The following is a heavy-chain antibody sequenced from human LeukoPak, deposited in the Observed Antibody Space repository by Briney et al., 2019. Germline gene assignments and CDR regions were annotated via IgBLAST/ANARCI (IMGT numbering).Heavy chain of an antibody. CDR3: ARRGGYGSGSYYSN. V-gene: IGHV4-59*08. CDR1: GGSISSYY. J-gene: IGHJ4*02. D-gene: IGHD3-10*01. CDR2: IYYSGST. Sequence: SETLSLTCTVSGGSISSYYWSWIRQPPGKGLEWIGYIYYSGSTNYNPSLKSRVTISVDTSKNQFSLKLSSVTAADTAVYYCARRGGYGSGSYYSNWGQGTLVTVSS.